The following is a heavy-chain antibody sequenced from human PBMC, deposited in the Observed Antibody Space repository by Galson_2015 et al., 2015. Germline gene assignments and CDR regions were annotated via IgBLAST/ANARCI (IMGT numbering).Heavy chain of an antibody. J-gene: IGHJ6*03. V-gene: IGHV3-23*01. D-gene: IGHD1-1*01. Sequence: SLRLSCAAAGFTLSNYDMSWVRQAPGKGLEWVSGISGSGGTTYYADSLKGRFTISRDNSKNTLYLQMNSLRAEDTAIYYCAKSRTGSYYFYSMYFWRTCTPLTVSS. CDR1: GFTLSNYD. CDR3: AKSRTGSYYFYSMYF. CDR2: ISGSGGTT.